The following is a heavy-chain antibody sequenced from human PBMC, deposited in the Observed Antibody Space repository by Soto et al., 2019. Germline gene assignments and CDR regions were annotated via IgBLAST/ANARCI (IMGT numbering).Heavy chain of an antibody. D-gene: IGHD4-17*01. J-gene: IGHJ4*02. Sequence: ASVKVSCKASGYTFTSYYMHWVRQAPGQGLEWMGLINPSGGSTTYAQKFQGRVTMTRDTSTSTVYMELSSLRSEDTAVYYCARTLYGDNVDYWGQGTLVTVSS. CDR2: INPSGGST. CDR1: GYTFTSYY. CDR3: ARTLYGDNVDY. V-gene: IGHV1-46*01.